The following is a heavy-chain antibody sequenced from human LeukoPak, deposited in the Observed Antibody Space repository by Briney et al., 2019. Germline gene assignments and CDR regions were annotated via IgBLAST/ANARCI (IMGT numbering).Heavy chain of an antibody. V-gene: IGHV7-4-1*02. D-gene: IGHD3-10*01. Sequence: ASVKVSCKASGYSFTRYAMNWVRQAPGQGLEWMGLINTNTGNPTYAQGFTGRFVFSLDTSVSTAYLQISSLKAEDTAVYYCAIGYYYGSGSYYTFDYWGQGTLVTVSS. CDR2: INTNTGNP. CDR3: AIGYYYGSGSYYTFDY. J-gene: IGHJ4*02. CDR1: GYSFTRYA.